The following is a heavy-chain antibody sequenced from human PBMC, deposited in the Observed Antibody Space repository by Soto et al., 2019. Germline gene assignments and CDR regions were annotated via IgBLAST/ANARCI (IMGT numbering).Heavy chain of an antibody. Sequence: QVQLQQWGAGLLKPSETLSLTCAVYDGSSNNYYRSWIRQPPGKGLEWIGEINHSGSTNYNASLKSRVTISEDTSKKQFSLELRFVTAADTAVYYCARGGLIRGVLYYWGQGTLVTVSS. J-gene: IGHJ4*02. V-gene: IGHV4-34*01. CDR1: DGSSNNYY. CDR2: INHSGST. CDR3: ARGGLIRGVLYY. D-gene: IGHD3-10*01.